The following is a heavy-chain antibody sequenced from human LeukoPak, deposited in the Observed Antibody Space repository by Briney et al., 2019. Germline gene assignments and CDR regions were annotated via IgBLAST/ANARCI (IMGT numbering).Heavy chain of an antibody. Sequence: PGGSLRLSCAASGFTFSIYGMNWVRQAPGKWLEWVSYISGSSSSIYYADSVKGRFTISRDNAKNSLYLQMNSLRAEDTALYYCAKDIMPTSGYSSSWPNDYWGQGTLVTVSS. CDR2: ISGSSSSI. CDR3: AKDIMPTSGYSSSWPNDY. CDR1: GFTFSIYG. D-gene: IGHD6-13*01. V-gene: IGHV3-48*04. J-gene: IGHJ4*02.